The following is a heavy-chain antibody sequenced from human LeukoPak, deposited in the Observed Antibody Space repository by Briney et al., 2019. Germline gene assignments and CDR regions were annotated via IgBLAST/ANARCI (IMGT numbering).Heavy chain of an antibody. D-gene: IGHD5-24*01. V-gene: IGHV4-59*10. CDR3: ARVSSRDSRFDP. CDR1: GGSFSGHY. CDR2: IYPSGST. J-gene: IGHJ5*02. Sequence: PETLSLTCAVYGGSFSGHYWSWIRQPAGRGLEWIGRIYPSGSTNYNPSLKSRVTISVDTSKNQFSLKLSSVTAADTAVYHCARVSSRDSRFDPWGQGTLVTVSS.